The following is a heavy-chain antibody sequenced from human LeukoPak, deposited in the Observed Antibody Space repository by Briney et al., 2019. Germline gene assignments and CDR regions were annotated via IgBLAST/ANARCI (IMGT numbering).Heavy chain of an antibody. CDR2: SGDSDGST. J-gene: IGHJ4*02. V-gene: IGHV3-23*01. D-gene: IGHD2-15*01. CDR3: AKGGCRGTCNPLAY. Sequence: GGSLRLSCAASGFTFSGSGMSWVRQAPGMGLEWISSSGDSDGSTYYADSLKGRFTISRDNSKNTLYLQMNNLKAEDTAVYYCAKGGCRGTCNPLAYWGQGALVTVSP. CDR1: GFTFSGSG.